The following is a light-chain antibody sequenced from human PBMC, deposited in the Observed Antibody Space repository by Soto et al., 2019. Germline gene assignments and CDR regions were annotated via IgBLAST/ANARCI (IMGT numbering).Light chain of an antibody. CDR1: QSISDS. J-gene: IGKJ1*01. V-gene: IGKV1-5*03. CDR2: EAS. CDR3: QQYNGYWT. Sequence: DIQMTQSPSTLSASVGDRVTITCRASQSISDSLAWYQQKPGKAPKLLIYEASTLKSGVPSTFSGSRSGTEYTLTISSLQPDDVAIYYCQQYNGYWTFGQGTKVEIK.